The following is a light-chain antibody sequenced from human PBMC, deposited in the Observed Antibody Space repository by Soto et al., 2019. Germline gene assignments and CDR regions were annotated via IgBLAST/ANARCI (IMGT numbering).Light chain of an antibody. CDR2: EVS. Sequence: QSVLTQPPSASGSPGQSVTISCTGTSSDVGAYNYVSWYQQLPGKAPKLIIYEVSKRPSGVPDRFSGPKSGNTASLTVSGLQAEDEAYYYCTSYAGTYSFFYVFGTGTKVTVL. CDR1: SSDVGAYNY. V-gene: IGLV2-8*01. CDR3: TSYAGTYSFFYV. J-gene: IGLJ1*01.